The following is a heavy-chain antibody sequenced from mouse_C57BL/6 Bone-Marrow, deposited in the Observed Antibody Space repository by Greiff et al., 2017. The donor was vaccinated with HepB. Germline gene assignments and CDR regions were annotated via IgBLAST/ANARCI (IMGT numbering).Heavy chain of an antibody. CDR1: GFNIKDDY. CDR3: TTPYLGFAY. J-gene: IGHJ3*01. CDR2: IDPENGDT. D-gene: IGHD5-5*01. V-gene: IGHV14-4*01. Sequence: VQLQQSGAELVRPGASVKLSCTASGFNIKDDYMHWVKQRPEQGLEWIGWIDPENGDTEYASKFQGKATITADTSSNTAYLQLSSLTSEDTAVYYCTTPYLGFAYWGQGTLVTVSA.